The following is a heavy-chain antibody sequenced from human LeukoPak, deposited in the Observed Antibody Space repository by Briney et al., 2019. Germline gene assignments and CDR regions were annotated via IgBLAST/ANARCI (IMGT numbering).Heavy chain of an antibody. CDR3: ASRIWVGTTFHYYYYMDV. J-gene: IGHJ6*03. CDR1: GFTVSSNY. D-gene: IGHD1-26*01. CDR2: IYSGGST. Sequence: GGSLRLSCAASGFTVSSNYMSWVRQAPGKGLEWVSVIYSGGSTYYADSVKGRFTISRDSSKNTLYLQMNSLRAEDTAVYYCASRIWVGTTFHYYYYMDVWGKGTTVTVSS. V-gene: IGHV3-66*01.